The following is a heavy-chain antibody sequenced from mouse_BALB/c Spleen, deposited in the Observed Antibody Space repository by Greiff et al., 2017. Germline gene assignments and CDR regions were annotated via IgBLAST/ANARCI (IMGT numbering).Heavy chain of an antibody. V-gene: IGHV5-17*02. Sequence: EVKLVESGGGLVQPGGSRKLSCAASGFTFSSFGMHWVRQAPEKGLEWVAYISSGSSTIYCADTVKGRFTISRDNPKNTLFLQMTSLRSEDTAMYYCARSLFLAPDYWGQGTTLTVSS. CDR1: GFTFSSFG. CDR3: ARSLFLAPDY. CDR2: ISSGSSTI. J-gene: IGHJ2*01. D-gene: IGHD6-1*01.